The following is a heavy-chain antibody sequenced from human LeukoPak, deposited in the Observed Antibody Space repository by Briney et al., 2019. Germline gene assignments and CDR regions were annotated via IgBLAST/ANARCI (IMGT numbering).Heavy chain of an antibody. CDR3: ARDGVLGGLFVWDY. Sequence: SETLSLTCTVSGGSISRYYWSWIRQPPGKGLEWIGYIYYSGSTNYNPSLKSRVTISVDTSKNQFSLKLSSVTAADTAVYYCARDGVLGGLFVWDYWSQGTLVTVSS. D-gene: IGHD3-16*01. CDR1: GGSISRYY. J-gene: IGHJ4*02. V-gene: IGHV4-59*01. CDR2: IYYSGST.